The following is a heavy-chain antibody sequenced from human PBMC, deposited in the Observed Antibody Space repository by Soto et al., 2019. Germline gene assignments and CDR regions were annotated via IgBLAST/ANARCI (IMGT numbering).Heavy chain of an antibody. CDR1: GFTFSSYY. CDR2: IRHDGSGQ. Sequence: EVQLVESGGGLVQPGGSLRLSCAASGFTFSSYYMSWVRQAPGKGREWVANIRHDGSGQFYVDSVKGRFTISRDNAKNSLYLQMNSLRAEDTAVYYCVRDEVTMTLVWGARTQFDYWGQGTLVTVSS. J-gene: IGHJ4*02. V-gene: IGHV3-7*01. D-gene: IGHD3-10*01. CDR3: VRDEVTMTLVWGARTQFDY.